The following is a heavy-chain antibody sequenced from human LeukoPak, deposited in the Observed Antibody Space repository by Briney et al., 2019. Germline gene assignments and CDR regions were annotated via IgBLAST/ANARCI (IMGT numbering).Heavy chain of an antibody. Sequence: SVKVSCKASGGTFSSYAFSWVRQAPGQGLEWMGGIIPIFGTANYAQKFQGRVTITADESTSTAYMELSSLRSEDTAVYYCARLAVAGTKYYYYGMDVWGQGTTVTVSS. CDR1: GGTFSSYA. J-gene: IGHJ6*02. CDR3: ARLAVAGTKYYYYGMDV. D-gene: IGHD6-19*01. CDR2: IIPIFGTA. V-gene: IGHV1-69*13.